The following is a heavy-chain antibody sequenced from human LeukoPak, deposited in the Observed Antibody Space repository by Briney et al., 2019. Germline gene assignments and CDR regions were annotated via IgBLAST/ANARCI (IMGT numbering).Heavy chain of an antibody. J-gene: IGHJ4*02. CDR1: GFTFSTYG. CDR2: ISYDGSNK. Sequence: PGRSLRLSCAASGFTFSTYGMHWVRQAPGKGLEWVAVISYDGSNKYYADSVKGRFTISRDNSKNTLYLQMNSLRAEDTAVYYCAKGCWIQPWTPHLDYWGQGTLVTVSS. CDR3: AKGCWIQPWTPHLDY. D-gene: IGHD5-18*01. V-gene: IGHV3-30*18.